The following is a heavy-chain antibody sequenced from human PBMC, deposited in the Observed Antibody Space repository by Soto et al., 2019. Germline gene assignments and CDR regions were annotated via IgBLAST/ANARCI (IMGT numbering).Heavy chain of an antibody. CDR3: ARDLRPSSSSWPPSNWFDP. J-gene: IGHJ5*02. CDR1: GYTFTSYG. CDR2: ISAYNGNT. V-gene: IGHV1-18*01. Sequence: ASVKVSCKASGYTFTSYGISWVRQAPGQGLEWMGWISAYNGNTNYAQKLQGRVTMTTDTSTSTAYMELRSLRSDDTAVYYCARDLRPSSSSWPPSNWFDPWGQGTLVTVSS. D-gene: IGHD6-13*01.